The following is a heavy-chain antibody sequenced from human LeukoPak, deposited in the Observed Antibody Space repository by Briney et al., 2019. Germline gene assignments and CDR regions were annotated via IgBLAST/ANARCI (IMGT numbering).Heavy chain of an antibody. V-gene: IGHV3-74*01. CDR2: INSDGSST. CDR1: GFTFSSYW. D-gene: IGHD6-19*01. CDR3: AREYSSGWYLDY. Sequence: PGGSLRLSCAASGFTFSSYWMHWVRQAPGKGLVWVSRINSDGSSTSYADSVKGRFTISRDNAKNTLYLQMNSLRAEDTAVYYCAREYSSGWYLDYWGQGTLVTVSS. J-gene: IGHJ4*02.